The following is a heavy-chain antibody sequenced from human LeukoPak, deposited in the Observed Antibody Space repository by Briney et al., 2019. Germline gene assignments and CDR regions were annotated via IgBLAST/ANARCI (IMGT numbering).Heavy chain of an antibody. D-gene: IGHD6-13*01. CDR3: ARPRADLHHGMDV. J-gene: IGHJ6*02. CDR1: GGSITGADLY. CDR2: IYFSGST. Sequence: SETLSLTCIVSGGSITGADLYWSWIRQPPGKGLEWIGYIYFSGSTYYNPAHKSRHTISVDTSKNQFSLKLSSLIAADTAVYYCARPRADLHHGMDVRGPGTKV. V-gene: IGHV4-30-4*01.